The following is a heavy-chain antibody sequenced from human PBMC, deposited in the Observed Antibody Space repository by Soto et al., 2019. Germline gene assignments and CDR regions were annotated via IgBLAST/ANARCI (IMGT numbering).Heavy chain of an antibody. CDR2: ISGSGGST. CDR1: GFTFSSDA. CDR3: AKETSYDSSGYYHYYFDY. Sequence: GGSLRLSCAASGFTFSSDAMSWVRQAPGKGLEWVSAISGSGGSTHYADSVKGRFTISRDNSKNTLYLQMNSLRAEDTAVYYCAKETSYDSSGYYHYYFDYWGQGTRVTVSS. V-gene: IGHV3-23*01. J-gene: IGHJ4*02. D-gene: IGHD3-22*01.